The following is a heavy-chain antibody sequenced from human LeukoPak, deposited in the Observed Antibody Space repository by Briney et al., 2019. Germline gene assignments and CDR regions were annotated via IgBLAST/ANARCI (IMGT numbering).Heavy chain of an antibody. V-gene: IGHV4-59*12. CDR1: GGSISSFS. D-gene: IGHD3-10*01. J-gene: IGHJ4*02. CDR3: ARRRSVLLWFGRSKRNYFDY. CDR2: MYYSGST. Sequence: PSETLSLTCTVSGGSISSFSCSWIRQSPGKGLEWIGYMYYSGSTNYNPSLKSRVTISVDTSKNQFSLKLSSVTAADTAVYYCARRRSVLLWFGRSKRNYFDYWGQGTLVTVSS.